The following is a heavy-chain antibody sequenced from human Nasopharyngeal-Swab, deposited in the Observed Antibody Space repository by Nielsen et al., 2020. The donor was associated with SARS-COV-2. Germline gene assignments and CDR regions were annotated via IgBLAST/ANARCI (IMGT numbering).Heavy chain of an antibody. D-gene: IGHD6-13*01. Sequence: SCAASGFTFDDYAMHWVRQAPGKGLEWGSGISWNSGSIGYADSVKGRFTISRDNAKNSLYLQMNSLRAEDTALYYCAKDCSSSWYTWRLFDYWGQGTLVTVSS. CDR2: ISWNSGSI. CDR3: AKDCSSSWYTWRLFDY. CDR1: GFTFDDYA. J-gene: IGHJ4*02. V-gene: IGHV3-9*01.